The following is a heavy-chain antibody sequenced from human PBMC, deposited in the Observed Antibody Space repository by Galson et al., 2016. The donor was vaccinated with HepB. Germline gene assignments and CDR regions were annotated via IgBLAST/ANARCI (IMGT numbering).Heavy chain of an antibody. Sequence: QSGAEVKKPGESLKISCKGSGYSFISYWIGWVRQMPGKGLEWMGIIFPGDSDTRYSPSFQGQVTISVDKSTSTAYLQWSSLQASDSAMYYCARLVSSYYNLFDSWGQGTLVTVSS. V-gene: IGHV5-51*01. CDR3: ARLVSSYYNLFDS. J-gene: IGHJ5*01. CDR2: IFPGDSDT. CDR1: GYSFISYW. D-gene: IGHD5-18*01.